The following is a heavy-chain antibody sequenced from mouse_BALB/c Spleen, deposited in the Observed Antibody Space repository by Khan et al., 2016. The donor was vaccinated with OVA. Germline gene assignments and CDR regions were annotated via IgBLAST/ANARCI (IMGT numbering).Heavy chain of an antibody. D-gene: IGHD1-3*01. J-gene: IGHJ2*01. CDR1: GFNIKDTY. Sequence: VQLKQSGAELVKPGDSVTLSCTASGFNIKDTYMHRVKQRPEQGLEWLGRIDPANGTTKYDPKLQGKATITAATSSNTACLQLSSRTSDDTAVYYCARIKAWGQGTTLTVAS. CDR2: IDPANGTT. CDR3: ARIKA. V-gene: IGHV14-3*02.